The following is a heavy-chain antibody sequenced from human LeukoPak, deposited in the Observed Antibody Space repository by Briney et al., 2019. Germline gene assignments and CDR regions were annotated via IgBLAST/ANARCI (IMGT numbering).Heavy chain of an antibody. Sequence: AGGSLRLSCAASGFTFSSHAMHWVRQAPGKGLEWVAVISYDGSNKYYADSVKGRFTISRDNSKNTLYLQMNSLRAEDTAVYYCARGSPPGAFDIWGQGTMVTVSS. V-gene: IGHV3-30-3*01. CDR2: ISYDGSNK. CDR3: ARGSPPGAFDI. CDR1: GFTFSSHA. D-gene: IGHD1-26*01. J-gene: IGHJ3*02.